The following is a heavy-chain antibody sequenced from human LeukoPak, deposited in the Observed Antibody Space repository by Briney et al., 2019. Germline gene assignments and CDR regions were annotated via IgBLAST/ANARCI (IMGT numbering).Heavy chain of an antibody. Sequence: SETLSLTCTVSGYSISSGYYWGWIRQPPGKGLGWIGSIYHRGSTYYNPSLKSRVTVSVDTSKNQFSLKLRSVTAADTAVYYCASVACGDCYFDYWGQGALVTVSS. CDR3: ASVACGDCYFDY. V-gene: IGHV4-38-2*02. CDR1: GYSISSGYY. D-gene: IGHD2-21*02. CDR2: IYHRGST. J-gene: IGHJ4*02.